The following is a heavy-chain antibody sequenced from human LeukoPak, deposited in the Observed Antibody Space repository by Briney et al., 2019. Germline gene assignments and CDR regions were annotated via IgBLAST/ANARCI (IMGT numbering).Heavy chain of an antibody. CDR1: HFTFSTYV. V-gene: IGHV3-30*10. D-gene: IGHD4-11*01. CDR2: MSSDGKNE. J-gene: IGHJ6*03. Sequence: GGSLRLSCAASHFTFSTYVVHWVRQAPGKGLEWVALMSSDGKNELYSNSVKGRFSISRDTSENALYLQKDRLRPEDTATYFCARQGGSLNYHFNYLDVWGRGTTVTVSS. CDR3: ARQGGSLNYHFNYLDV.